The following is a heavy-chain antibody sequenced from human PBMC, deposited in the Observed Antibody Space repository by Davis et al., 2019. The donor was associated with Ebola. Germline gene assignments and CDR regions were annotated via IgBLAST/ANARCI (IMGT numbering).Heavy chain of an antibody. CDR3: ARQPLMVIYWFHP. Sequence: MPSETLSLTCTVSGGSISSSSYYWGWRRQPPGKGLEWIGSIYYSGSTYYNPSLKSRVTISVDTSKNQFSMKLSSVTAADTAVYYCARQPLMVIYWFHPWGPGTLVTVSS. D-gene: IGHD3-22*01. CDR2: IYYSGST. J-gene: IGHJ5*02. V-gene: IGHV4-39*01. CDR1: GGSISSSSYY.